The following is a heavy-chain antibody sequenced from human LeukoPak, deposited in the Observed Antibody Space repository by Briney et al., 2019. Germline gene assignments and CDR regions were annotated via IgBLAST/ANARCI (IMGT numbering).Heavy chain of an antibody. CDR2: IYYSGST. CDR3: ARHWRTRFDY. V-gene: IGHV4-39*01. J-gene: IGHJ4*02. Sequence: PSETLSLTCTVSGGSISSSSYYWGWIRQPPGKGLEWIGSIYYSGSTYYNPSLKSRVTISVDTSKNRFSLKLSSVTAADTAVYYCARHWRTRFDYWGQGTLVTVSS. CDR1: GGSISSSSYY.